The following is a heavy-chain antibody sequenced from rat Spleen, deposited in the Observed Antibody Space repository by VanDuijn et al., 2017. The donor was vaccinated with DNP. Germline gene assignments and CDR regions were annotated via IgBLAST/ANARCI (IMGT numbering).Heavy chain of an antibody. CDR1: GFSLTNYH. CDR2: IQSGGNT. CDR3: TRDVVGGGFAY. V-gene: IGHV2-19*01. Sequence: QVQLKESGPGLVQPSQTLSLTCTVSGFSLTNYHVHWVRQPPGKGLEWMGRIQSGGNTDYNSALKSRLSISRDTSKSRVFLKMNSLQTEDTAIYFCTRDVVGGGFAYWGQGTLVTVSS. D-gene: IGHD1-12*01. J-gene: IGHJ3*01.